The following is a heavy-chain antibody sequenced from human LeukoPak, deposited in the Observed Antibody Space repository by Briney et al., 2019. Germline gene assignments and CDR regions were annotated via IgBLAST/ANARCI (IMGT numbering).Heavy chain of an antibody. CDR1: GVSISRRGYY. J-gene: IGHJ4*02. CDR3: ATTGLRAATGTYSGY. D-gene: IGHD6-13*01. Sequence: PSETPSPPCTVSGVSISRRGYYWGWIRQPPGKGLEWIGNIYYTGSTDYNPSLKSRVTISVDTSKNQFSLKLNSVTAADTAVYYCATTGLRAATGTYSGYWGQGTLVTVSS. V-gene: IGHV4-39*05. CDR2: IYYTGST.